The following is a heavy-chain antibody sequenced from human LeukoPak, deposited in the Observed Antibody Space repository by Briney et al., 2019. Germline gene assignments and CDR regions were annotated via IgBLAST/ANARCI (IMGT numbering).Heavy chain of an antibody. J-gene: IGHJ4*02. CDR1: GGSISSGDYY. V-gene: IGHV4-30-4*08. Sequence: PSETLSLTCTVSGGSISSGDYYSGWVRQPPGKGLEWVGYIYYSGSTYYNPSLHSRLTLSVDPSHNPFSLTLSSLPAAAPAFYYCAKDRYGSSLAYYFDYWGQGTLVTVPS. D-gene: IGHD6-6*01. CDR3: AKDRYGSSLAYYFDY. CDR2: IYYSGST.